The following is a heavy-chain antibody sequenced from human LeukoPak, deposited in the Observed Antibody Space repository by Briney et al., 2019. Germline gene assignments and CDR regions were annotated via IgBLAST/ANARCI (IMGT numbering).Heavy chain of an antibody. CDR1: GGSFSDYY. V-gene: IGHV4-34*01. D-gene: IGHD2-2*01. CDR3: ARVIGSDTRDYYLGY. J-gene: IGHJ4*02. Sequence: SETLSLTCAVYGGSFSDYYWSWIRQSPGKGLEWIGEIKSTGTTNWIGETKHSESTNYNPSLKSRVTISAGTSKNQFSLKLTSVTAADTAVYYCARVIGSDTRDYYLGYWGQGTLVTVYS. CDR2: TKHSEST.